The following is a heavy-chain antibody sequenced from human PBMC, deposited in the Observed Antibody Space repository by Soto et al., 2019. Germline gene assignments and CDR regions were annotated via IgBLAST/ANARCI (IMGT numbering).Heavy chain of an antibody. D-gene: IGHD6-25*01. CDR2: INHSGST. CDR3: TRGIALKAAVQGGAPDKYFFDS. Sequence: SETLSLTCAVYGGSFRGYYWSWIRQPPGKGLEWIGEINHSGSTNHNPSLKSRVTISVDTSKNQFSLKLTSVTAADPAVYYCTRGIALKAAVQGGAPDKYFFDSWGQGILVTVSS. J-gene: IGHJ4*02. CDR1: GGSFRGYY. V-gene: IGHV4-34*01.